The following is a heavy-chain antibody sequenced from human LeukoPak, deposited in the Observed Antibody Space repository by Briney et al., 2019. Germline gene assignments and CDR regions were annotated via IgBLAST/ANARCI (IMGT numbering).Heavy chain of an antibody. CDR3: ARGGGGIAVAGRDFDY. J-gene: IGHJ4*02. D-gene: IGHD6-19*01. CDR1: AYTFTSYD. V-gene: IGHV1-8*01. CDR2: MNPNSGNT. Sequence: ASVKVSCKASAYTFTSYDINWVRQATGQGLEWMGWMNPNSGNTGYAQKFQGRVTMTRNTSISTAYMELSSLRSEDTAVYHCARGGGGIAVAGRDFDYWGQGTLVTVSS.